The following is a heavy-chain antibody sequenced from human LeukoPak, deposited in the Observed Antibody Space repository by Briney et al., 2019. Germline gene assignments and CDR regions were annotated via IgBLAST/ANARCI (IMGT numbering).Heavy chain of an antibody. V-gene: IGHV3-23*01. J-gene: IGHJ6*03. CDR1: GFTFSSYG. CDR2: ITYSSDTT. CDR3: AKNGDRGAYCTGGTCYPYFYYYMDV. D-gene: IGHD2-15*01. Sequence: GGTLRLSCAASGFTFSSYGMTWVRQAPGKGLEWVSVITYSSDTTYYADSVKGRFTISRDNSKNTLYLQMNSLRAEDTAVYYCAKNGDRGAYCTGGTCYPYFYYYMDVWGKGTTVTI.